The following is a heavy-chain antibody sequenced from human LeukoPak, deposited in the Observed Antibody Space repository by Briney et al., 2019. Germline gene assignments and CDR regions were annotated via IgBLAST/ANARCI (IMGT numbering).Heavy chain of an antibody. V-gene: IGHV4-39*01. CDR2: IYYSGST. Sequence: SETLSLTCTVSGGSISGSSYYWGWIRQPPGKGLEWIGSIYYSGSTYYNPSLKSRVTISVDTSKNQFSLKLSSVTAADTAVYYCARQEYYGSGSYPDYWGQGTLVTVSS. D-gene: IGHD3-10*01. J-gene: IGHJ4*02. CDR1: GGSISGSSYY. CDR3: ARQEYYGSGSYPDY.